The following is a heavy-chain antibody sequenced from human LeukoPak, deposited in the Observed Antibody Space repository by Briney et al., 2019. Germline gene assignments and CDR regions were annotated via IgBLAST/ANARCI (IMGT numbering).Heavy chain of an antibody. D-gene: IGHD1-1*01. CDR1: GFTFSSYG. J-gene: IGHJ4*02. V-gene: IGHV4-34*08. Sequence: PGGSLRLSCAASGFTFSSYGMSWIRQPPGKGLEWIGDINHSESTNYNPSLKSRVTISVDTSKNQFSLKLTSVTAADTAVYYCATNWNLDYWGQGTLVTVSS. CDR2: INHSEST. CDR3: ATNWNLDY.